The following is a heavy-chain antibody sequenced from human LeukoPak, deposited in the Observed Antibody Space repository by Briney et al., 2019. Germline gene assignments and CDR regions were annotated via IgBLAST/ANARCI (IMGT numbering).Heavy chain of an antibody. CDR2: ISAYNGNT. CDR1: GYTFTSYG. Sequence: ASVKVSCKASGYTFTSYGISWVRQAPGQGLEWMGWISAYNGNTNYAQKLQGRVTMTTDTSTSTAYMELRSLRSDDTAVYYCARDCSGGSCYGGSFDYRGQGTLVTVSS. J-gene: IGHJ4*02. D-gene: IGHD2-15*01. CDR3: ARDCSGGSCYGGSFDY. V-gene: IGHV1-18*01.